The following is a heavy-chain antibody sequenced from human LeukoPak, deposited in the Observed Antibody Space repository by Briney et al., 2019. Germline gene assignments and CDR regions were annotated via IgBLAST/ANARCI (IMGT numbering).Heavy chain of an antibody. D-gene: IGHD3-9*01. Sequence: GGSLRLSCAASGFTFSSYAMSWVRQAPGKGLEWVANIKQDGSEKYYVDSVKGRFTISRDNAKNSLYLQMNSLRAEDTAVYYCASYFDWLSYWGQGTLVTVSS. J-gene: IGHJ4*02. CDR3: ASYFDWLSY. CDR2: IKQDGSEK. CDR1: GFTFSSYA. V-gene: IGHV3-7*01.